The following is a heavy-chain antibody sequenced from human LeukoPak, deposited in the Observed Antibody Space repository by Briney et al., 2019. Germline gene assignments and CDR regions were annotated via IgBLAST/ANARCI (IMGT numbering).Heavy chain of an antibody. Sequence: GGSLSLSCAASGFTFTSHWMHWVRQTPGKGLVWVSGIKNDGNDTAYADSVKGRFTISRDNAKNTLYLQMDSLRAEDTAVYYCARDMNPTVFDFWGQGTLVTVSS. CDR2: IKNDGNDT. V-gene: IGHV3-74*01. CDR1: GFTFTSHW. J-gene: IGHJ4*02. CDR3: ARDMNPTVFDF. D-gene: IGHD3-16*01.